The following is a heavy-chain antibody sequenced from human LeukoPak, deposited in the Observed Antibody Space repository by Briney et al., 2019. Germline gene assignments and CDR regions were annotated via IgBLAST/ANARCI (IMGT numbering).Heavy chain of an antibody. CDR3: ARHLFVPFWSGYYPFDY. V-gene: IGHV3-48*04. CDR2: ISSSSSTI. Sequence: GGSLRLSCAASGFTFSSYSMNWVRQAPGKGLQWVSYISSSSSTIYYADSVKGRFTISRDNAKNSLYLQMNSLRAEDTAVYYCARHLFVPFWSGYYPFDYWGQGTLVTVSS. CDR1: GFTFSSYS. D-gene: IGHD3-3*01. J-gene: IGHJ4*02.